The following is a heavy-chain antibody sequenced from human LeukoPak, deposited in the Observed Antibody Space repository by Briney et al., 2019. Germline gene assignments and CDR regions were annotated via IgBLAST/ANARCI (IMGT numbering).Heavy chain of an antibody. Sequence: GGSLRLSCAASGFTFSSYSMNWVRQAPGKGLEWVSAISGSGGTTYYADSVKGRFTISRDNSKNTLYLQMNSLRAEDTAVYYCAKDGYDYYYYYMDVWGRGTAVTVSS. J-gene: IGHJ6*03. CDR1: GFTFSSYS. D-gene: IGHD1-1*01. CDR2: ISGSGGTT. V-gene: IGHV3-23*01. CDR3: AKDGYDYYYYYMDV.